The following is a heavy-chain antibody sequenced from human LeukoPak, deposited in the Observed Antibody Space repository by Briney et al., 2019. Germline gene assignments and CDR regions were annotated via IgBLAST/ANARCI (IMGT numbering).Heavy chain of an antibody. CDR2: ISSSGSTI. D-gene: IGHD2-2*01. CDR1: GFTFSSYE. V-gene: IGHV3-48*03. Sequence: PGGSLRLSCAASGFTFSSYEMNWVRQAPGKGLEWVSYISSSGSTIYYADSLKGRFTISRDNSKNTLYLQMNSLRAEDTAVYYCAKDPLGYCSSTSCYPGYWGQGTLVTVSS. CDR3: AKDPLGYCSSTSCYPGY. J-gene: IGHJ4*02.